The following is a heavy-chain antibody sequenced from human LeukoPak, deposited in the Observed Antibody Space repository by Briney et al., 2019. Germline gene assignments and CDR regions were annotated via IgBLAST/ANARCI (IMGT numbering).Heavy chain of an antibody. CDR1: GITFSRHS. CDR2: IRTSRRYI. V-gene: IGHV3-21*01. D-gene: IGHD6-6*01. Sequence: PGGSLRLSCEVSGITFSRHSMNCVSQAPRKGLLKLASIRTSRRYIYHTNSVRRRFTISGAIAEKSLYLEMNSLRVEDTAVYYCTRGMEYSNTDAFDIWGQGIMVTVSS. J-gene: IGHJ3*02. CDR3: TRGMEYSNTDAFDI.